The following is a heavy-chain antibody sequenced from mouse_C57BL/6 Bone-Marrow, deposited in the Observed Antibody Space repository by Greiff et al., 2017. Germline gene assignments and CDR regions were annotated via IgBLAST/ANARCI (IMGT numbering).Heavy chain of an antibody. CDR2: ISNGGGST. CDR3: ASYYYGSFDY. V-gene: IGHV5-12*01. D-gene: IGHD1-1*01. J-gene: IGHJ2*01. Sequence: GQVVESGGGLVQPGGSLKLSCAASGFTFSDYYMYWVRQTPEKRLEWVAYISNGGGSTYYPDTVKGRFTLSRDNAKNTLYRQMSRLKSEDTAMDYCASYYYGSFDYWGQGTTRTVAS. CDR1: GFTFSDYY.